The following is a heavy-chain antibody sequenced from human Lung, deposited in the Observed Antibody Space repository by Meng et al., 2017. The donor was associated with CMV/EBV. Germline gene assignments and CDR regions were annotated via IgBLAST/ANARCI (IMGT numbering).Heavy chain of an antibody. CDR1: GSTFDYYT. CDR2: ISLDGGST. Sequence: ESXKISXAASGSTFDYYTMNWVRQAPGKGLEWISLISLDGGSTYYADSVKGRFTISRDNSKNSLYLQMNSLRTEDTALYYCAKDLYSGSYSCPGYFDYWGQGXLVTVSS. V-gene: IGHV3-43*01. CDR3: AKDLYSGSYSCPGYFDY. D-gene: IGHD1-26*01. J-gene: IGHJ4*02.